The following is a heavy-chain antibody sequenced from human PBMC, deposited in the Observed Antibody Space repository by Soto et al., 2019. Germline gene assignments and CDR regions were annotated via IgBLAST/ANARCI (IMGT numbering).Heavy chain of an antibody. D-gene: IGHD6-19*01. CDR1: GSTFSTYP. CDR3: AGGASNSTGWYLWFDP. J-gene: IGHJ5*02. Sequence: QVQLVQSGAEVKKPGSSVKVSCKASGSTFSTYPINWVRQAPGQGLEYMGGIIPKFGTTNYAQKFRGTVTITADESTSTAYIELNHLRSEDTAVYYWAGGASNSTGWYLWFDPWGQGTLVTVSS. CDR2: IIPKFGTT. V-gene: IGHV1-69*01.